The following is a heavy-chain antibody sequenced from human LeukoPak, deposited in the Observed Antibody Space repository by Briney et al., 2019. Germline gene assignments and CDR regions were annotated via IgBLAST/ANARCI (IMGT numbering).Heavy chain of an antibody. CDR3: ARDAQWLVPEGYYYYMDV. J-gene: IGHJ6*03. CDR1: GFTFSSYS. CDR2: ISGRSSYI. Sequence: GGSLRLSCAASGFTFSSYSMNWFRQAPGKGLERVSSISGRSSYIFYADSVKGRFTISRDNAKNSLYLHMNSLRAEDTAVYYCARDAQWLVPEGYYYYMDVWGKGTTVTVSS. D-gene: IGHD6-19*01. V-gene: IGHV3-21*01.